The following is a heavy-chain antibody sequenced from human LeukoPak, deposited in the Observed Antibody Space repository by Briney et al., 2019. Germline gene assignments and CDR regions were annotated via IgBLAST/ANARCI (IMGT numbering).Heavy chain of an antibody. CDR1: GFSFSSYS. D-gene: IGHD1-26*01. CDR3: ARPRVGATGWFGP. V-gene: IGHV3-48*01. J-gene: IGHJ5*02. Sequence: PGGSLRLSCAASGFSFSSYSMNWVRQTPGKGLEWVSYISSSSNTIYYADSVKGRFTISRDNAKNSLYLQMNSLRAADTAVYYCARPRVGATGWFGPWGQGTLVTVSS. CDR2: ISSSSNTI.